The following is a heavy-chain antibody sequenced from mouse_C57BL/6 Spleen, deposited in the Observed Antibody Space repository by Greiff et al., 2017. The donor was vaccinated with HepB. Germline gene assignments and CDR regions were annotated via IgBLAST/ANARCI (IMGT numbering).Heavy chain of an antibody. V-gene: IGHV1-26*01. CDR3: ARRGQLRSYYYAMDY. CDR1: GYTFTDYY. D-gene: IGHD3-2*02. Sequence: VQLQQSGPELVKPGASVKISCKASGYTFTDYYMNWVKQSHGKSLEWIGDINPNNGGTSYNQKFKGKATLTVDKSSSTAYMELRSLTSEDSAVYYCARRGQLRSYYYAMDYWGQGTSVTVSS. J-gene: IGHJ4*01. CDR2: INPNNGGT.